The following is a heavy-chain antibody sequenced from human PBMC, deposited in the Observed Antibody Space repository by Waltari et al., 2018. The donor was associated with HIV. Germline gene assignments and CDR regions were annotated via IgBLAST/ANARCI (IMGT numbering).Heavy chain of an antibody. D-gene: IGHD5-12*01. CDR1: GEPFDGYY. CDR3: ARRALWLRHVYYFDY. Sequence: QVQLQQWGAGLLKPSETLSLTCAVYGEPFDGYYWSWIRQPPGKRLEWMGEINHRRNTNYNPSLKSRLTMSVDASKNQFSLNLNSVTAADTGVYYCARRALWLRHVYYFDYWGQGALVTVSS. CDR2: INHRRNT. V-gene: IGHV4-34*01. J-gene: IGHJ4*02.